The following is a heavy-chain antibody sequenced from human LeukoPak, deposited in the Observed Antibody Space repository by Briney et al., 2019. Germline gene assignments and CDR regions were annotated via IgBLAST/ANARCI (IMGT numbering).Heavy chain of an antibody. CDR1: GGSISSYY. J-gene: IGHJ4*02. CDR2: IYYSGST. D-gene: IGHD1-26*01. Sequence: SETLSLTCTVPGGSISSYYWSWIRQPPGKGLEWIGYIYYSGSTNYNPSLKSRVTISVDTSKNQFSLKLSSVTAADTAVYYCARGVGATTNWGQGTLVTVSS. V-gene: IGHV4-59*01. CDR3: ARGVGATTN.